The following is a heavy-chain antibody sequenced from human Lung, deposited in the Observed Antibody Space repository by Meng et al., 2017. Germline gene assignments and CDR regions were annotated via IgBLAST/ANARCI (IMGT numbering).Heavy chain of an antibody. CDR2: INHSGST. V-gene: IGHV4-34*01. CDR1: GGSFSDYY. Sequence: QLQLLQWGAGLLKLSETLSLTCVVSGGSFSDYYWSWIRQPPGKGLEWIGEINHSGSTNYNPSLESRATISVDTSQNNLSLKLSSVTAADSAVYYCARGPTTMAHDFDYWGQGTLVTVSS. CDR3: ARGPTTMAHDFDY. J-gene: IGHJ4*02. D-gene: IGHD4-11*01.